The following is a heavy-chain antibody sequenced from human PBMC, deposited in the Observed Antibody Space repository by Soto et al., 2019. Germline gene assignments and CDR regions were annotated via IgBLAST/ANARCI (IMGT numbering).Heavy chain of an antibody. J-gene: IGHJ4*02. V-gene: IGHV3-21*01. CDR2: ISSTTNYI. CDR3: ARESEDLPSNFDY. Sequence: RRLSCAGSVFTCASYGMNWGRQAPGKGLEWVSSISSTTNYIYYADSMKGRFTISRDNAKNSLYLDMNSLRAEDTAVYYCARESEDLPSNFDYWGQGTLVTVSS. CDR1: VFTCASYG.